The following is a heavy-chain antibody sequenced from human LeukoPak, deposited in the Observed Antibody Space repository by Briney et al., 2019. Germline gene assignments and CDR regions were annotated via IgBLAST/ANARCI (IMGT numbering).Heavy chain of an antibody. Sequence: GTSVKVSCKTSGFTFTSSAVQWVRQAPGQGLEWMGWISAYNGNTNYAQKLQGRVTMTTDTSTGTVYMELRSLTSDDTAVYYCARVVTAAAGNWFDPWGQGTLVTVSS. V-gene: IGHV1-18*01. D-gene: IGHD6-13*01. CDR1: GFTFTSSA. J-gene: IGHJ5*02. CDR3: ARVVTAAAGNWFDP. CDR2: ISAYNGNT.